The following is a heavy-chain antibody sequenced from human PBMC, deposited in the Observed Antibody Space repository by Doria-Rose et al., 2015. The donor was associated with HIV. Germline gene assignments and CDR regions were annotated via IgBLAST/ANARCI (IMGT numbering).Heavy chain of an antibody. J-gene: IGHJ3*02. CDR3: ARGSRTEEIWAFDI. V-gene: IGHV4-34*01. Sequence: QVQLQQWGAGLLKPSKTLSLTCAVYGGAFSTTNWRWIRQPPGMGLERIGEINHSGSTNYTPSLKSRVTRSVVTSKNQFSLRLTPVTAADTAVYYCARGSRTEEIWAFDIWGQGTMVTVSS. CDR2: INHSGST. CDR1: GGAFSTTN. D-gene: IGHD1-1*01.